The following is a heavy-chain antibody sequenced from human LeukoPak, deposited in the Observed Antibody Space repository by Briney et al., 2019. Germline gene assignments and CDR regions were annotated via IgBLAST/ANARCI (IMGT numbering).Heavy chain of an antibody. CDR2: ISGSDGST. Sequence: GGSLRLSCAASGFTFSSYSMSWVRQAPGKGLEWVSAISGSDGSTYYADSVKGRFTISRDNSKNTLYLQVNSLRAEDTAVYYCAKDLSPGVYWGQGTLVTVSS. D-gene: IGHD2-8*01. V-gene: IGHV3-23*01. CDR1: GFTFSSYS. J-gene: IGHJ4*02. CDR3: AKDLSPGVY.